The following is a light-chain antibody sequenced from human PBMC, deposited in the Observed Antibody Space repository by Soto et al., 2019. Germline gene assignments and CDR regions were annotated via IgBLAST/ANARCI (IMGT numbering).Light chain of an antibody. CDR2: EVH. CDR3: ASYLTTSPLEV. V-gene: IGLV2-14*01. CDR1: ISDIGSHNY. Sequence: QSVLTQPASVSGSPGESITVSCSGGISDIGSHNYVSWYRQYPGEAPKLLIYEVHYRXXXXXXXXXGSKSGNTASLTISGLQAADEADYYCASYLTTSPLEVFGTGTKVTVL. J-gene: IGLJ1*01.